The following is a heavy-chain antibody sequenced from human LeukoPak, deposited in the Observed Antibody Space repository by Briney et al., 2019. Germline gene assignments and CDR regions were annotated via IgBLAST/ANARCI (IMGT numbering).Heavy chain of an antibody. CDR1: GGSISSSSYY. CDR2: FFYSGST. CDR3: ARRESWNWFDP. Sequence: SETPSLTCTVSGGSISSSSYYWGWIRQPPGKGLEWIGCFFYSGSTSYNPSLKSRVTLSVDTSTNQFSLNVRSVTAADTAVYYCARRESWNWFDPWGQGTLVIVSS. J-gene: IGHJ5*02. V-gene: IGHV4-39*01.